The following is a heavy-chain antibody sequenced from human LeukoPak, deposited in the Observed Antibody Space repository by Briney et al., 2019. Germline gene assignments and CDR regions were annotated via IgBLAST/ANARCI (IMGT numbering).Heavy chain of an antibody. D-gene: IGHD3-22*01. Sequence: PGGSLRLSCAASGFTFSSYWMSWVRQAPGKGLERVANIKQDGSEKYYVDSVKGRFTISRDNAKNSLYLQMNSLRAEDTAVYYCAREGSGYYFDYWGQGTLVTVSS. CDR3: AREGSGYYFDY. CDR2: IKQDGSEK. J-gene: IGHJ4*02. CDR1: GFTFSSYW. V-gene: IGHV3-7*01.